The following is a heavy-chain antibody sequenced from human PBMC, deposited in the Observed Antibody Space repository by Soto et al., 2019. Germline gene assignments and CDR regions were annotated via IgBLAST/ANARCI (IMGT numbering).Heavy chain of an antibody. CDR2: IYSSENT. D-gene: IGHD2-2*03. J-gene: IGHJ6*02. CDR1: GGFVSSSSYS. Sequence: SETLSLTCCVSGGFVSSSSYSWGWIRQSPGKGLEWIGTIYSSENTYYNPSLLSRVTISVDTSKNEFSLRLSSVTAADTAVYYCARLNGYCISTNCHGYYGMDVWGQGTTVTVSS. CDR3: ARLNGYCISTNCHGYYGMDV. V-gene: IGHV4-39*01.